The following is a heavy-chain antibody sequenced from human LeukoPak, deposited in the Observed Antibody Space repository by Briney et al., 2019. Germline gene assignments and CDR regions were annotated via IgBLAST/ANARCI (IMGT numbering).Heavy chain of an antibody. Sequence: ASVKVSCKASGYTFTGYYMHWVRQAPGRGLEWMGWINPNSGGTNYAQKFQGRVTMTRDTSISTAYMELSRLRSDDTAVYYCARDGGPGMLVRHDAFDIWGQGTMVTVSS. CDR3: ARDGGPGMLVRHDAFDI. CDR1: GYTFTGYY. D-gene: IGHD3-10*01. CDR2: INPNSGGT. J-gene: IGHJ3*02. V-gene: IGHV1-2*02.